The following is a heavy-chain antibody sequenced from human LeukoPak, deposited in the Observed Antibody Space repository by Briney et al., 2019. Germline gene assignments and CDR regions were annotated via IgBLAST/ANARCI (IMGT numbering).Heavy chain of an antibody. CDR1: GFTVSSNY. CDR2: LYRGGST. CDR3: ARDYTYGSGRFDY. J-gene: IGHJ4*02. D-gene: IGHD3-10*01. V-gene: IGHV3-53*01. Sequence: GGSLRLSCAASGFTVSSNYMSWVRQAPGKGLEWVSVLYRGGSTYYADSVKGRFTISRDNSKNTLYLQMSSLRAEDTAVYYCARDYTYGSGRFDYWGQGTLVTVSS.